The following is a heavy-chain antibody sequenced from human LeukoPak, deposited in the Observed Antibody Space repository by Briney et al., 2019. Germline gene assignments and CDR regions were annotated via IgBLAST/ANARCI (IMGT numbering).Heavy chain of an antibody. J-gene: IGHJ4*02. CDR2: IYPGDSDT. CDR3: ARRRHCTSGSCEDFDY. D-gene: IGHD2-15*01. Sequence: EYLKIPCNGSRYGCANYWIGWVLQVPAEALERIGTIYPGDSDTRYSPSFQGQVTISADKSISTAYLQWSSLKASDTAMYYCARRRHCTSGSCEDFDYWGQGTLVTVSS. CDR1: RYGCANYW. V-gene: IGHV5-51*01.